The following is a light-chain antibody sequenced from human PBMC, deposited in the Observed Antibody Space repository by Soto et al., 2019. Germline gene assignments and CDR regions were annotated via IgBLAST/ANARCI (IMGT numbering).Light chain of an antibody. CDR1: NLGGKS. CDR2: DDS. CDR3: QVLHSNSDNYV. Sequence: SYELTQPPSVSVAPGQTARITCGGNNLGGKSVHWYQQKPGQAPVLVVYDDSDRPPGSPERFSGSNSGNTATLPISMVDAGDEADYYCQVLHSNSDNYVFGTGTKVTVL. V-gene: IGLV3-21*02. J-gene: IGLJ1*01.